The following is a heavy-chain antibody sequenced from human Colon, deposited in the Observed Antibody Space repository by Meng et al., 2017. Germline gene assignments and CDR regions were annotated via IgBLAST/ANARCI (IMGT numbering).Heavy chain of an antibody. Sequence: VRLVESGPGLVKSAGALSLPCAVPGGSRGGSYWTWIRQPAGKGLEWLGHICSSGRPNYTPSLKSQVTISVNSSKNKFSLNLNSVTDADTAVYFCASVPRYCTGGICSNWFDPWGQGTLVTVSS. CDR2: ICSSGRP. CDR1: GGSRGGSY. J-gene: IGHJ5*02. V-gene: IGHV4-4*07. D-gene: IGHD2-15*01. CDR3: ASVPRYCTGGICSNWFDP.